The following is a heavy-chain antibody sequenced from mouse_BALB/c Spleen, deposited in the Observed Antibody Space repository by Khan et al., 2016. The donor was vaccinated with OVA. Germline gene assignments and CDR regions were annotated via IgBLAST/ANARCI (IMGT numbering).Heavy chain of an antibody. CDR3: ARGHYGSPFAY. CDR1: GFTFSDYY. D-gene: IGHD2-1*01. V-gene: IGHV5-4*02. J-gene: IGHJ3*01. Sequence: EVELVESGGGLVKPGGSLKLSCAAAGFTFSDYYMYWVRQTPEKRLEWVATISDGGSYTYSPDSVKGRFTISRDDAKNNLYLQMSSLKSEDTAMWFCARGHYGSPFAYWGQGTLVTVSA. CDR2: ISDGGSYT.